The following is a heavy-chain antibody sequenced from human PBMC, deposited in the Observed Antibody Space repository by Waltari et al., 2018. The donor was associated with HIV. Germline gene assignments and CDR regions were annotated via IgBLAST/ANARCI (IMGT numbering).Heavy chain of an antibody. V-gene: IGHV3-66*01. CDR1: GFAVRSNY. J-gene: IGHJ4*02. Sequence: DVKLVESGGGLVPPGGSLRLSCADSGFAVRSNYMSWVRRAPGKGLEWCSVTYRDCAIYYTDSVKVRFIVSRDTSKNVVYLQMNSLGVEDTAVYFCARDRGGNFWSAHKPAFLDYWGQGTLVSVSS. CDR3: ARDRGGNFWSAHKPAFLDY. D-gene: IGHD3-3*01. CDR2: TYRDCAI.